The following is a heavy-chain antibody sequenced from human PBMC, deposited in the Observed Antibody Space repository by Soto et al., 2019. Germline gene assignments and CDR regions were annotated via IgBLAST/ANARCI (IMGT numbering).Heavy chain of an antibody. V-gene: IGHV2-5*01. CDR1: GFSFGVSGVG. Sequence: QITLKESGPTLVKPTQTLTLTCTFSGFSFGVSGVGVGWIRQPPGRALGWLGLVFWNDDKRYSPSLESRLTLTKGTSNNRVVRTVNNLDPGDTGTYYCARAYTYGFDHWGQGTLVTVSS. CDR3: ARAYTYGFDH. CDR2: VFWNDDK. D-gene: IGHD2-21*01. J-gene: IGHJ4*02.